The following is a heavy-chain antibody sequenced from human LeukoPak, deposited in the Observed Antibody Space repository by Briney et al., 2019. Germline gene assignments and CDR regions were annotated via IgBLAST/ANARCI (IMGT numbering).Heavy chain of an antibody. CDR2: ISSSFAI. V-gene: IGHV3-48*03. Sequence: GGSLRLSCVVSGFCFSSFEMNWVRQAPGKGLEWVSYISSSFAIRYADSVKGRFTISRDHARDSLYLEMNSLRVEDTAVYYCARSLSGYNTDPFFEQWGQGALVTVS. CDR3: ARSLSGYNTDPFFEQ. CDR1: GFCFSSFE. D-gene: IGHD5-12*01. J-gene: IGHJ4*02.